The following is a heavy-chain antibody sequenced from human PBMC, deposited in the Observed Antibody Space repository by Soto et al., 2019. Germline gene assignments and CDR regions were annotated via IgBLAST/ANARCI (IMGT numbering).Heavy chain of an antibody. J-gene: IGHJ4*02. CDR1: GFTFSSYA. CDR3: ARDSRGVTTLGLPLY. CDR2: ISYDGSNK. V-gene: IGHV3-30-3*01. Sequence: GGSLRLSCAASGFTFSSYAMHWVRQAPGKGLEWVAVISYDGSNKYYADSVKGRFTISRDNSKNTLYLQMNSLRAEDTAVYYCARDSRGVTTLGLPLYWGQGTLVTVSS. D-gene: IGHD4-17*01.